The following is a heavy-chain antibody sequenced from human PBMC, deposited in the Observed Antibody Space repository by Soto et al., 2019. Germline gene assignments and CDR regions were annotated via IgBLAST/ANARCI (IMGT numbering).Heavy chain of an antibody. J-gene: IGHJ5*02. D-gene: IGHD3-10*01. CDR2: INHSGST. Sequence: PSETLSLTCAVYGGSFSGYYWSWIRQPPGKGLEWIGEINHSGSTNYNPSLKSRVTISVDTSKNQFSLKLSSVTAADTAVYYCARGLMVRGVISIGSDNWFDPWGQGTLVTVSS. V-gene: IGHV4-34*01. CDR3: ARGLMVRGVISIGSDNWFDP. CDR1: GGSFSGYY.